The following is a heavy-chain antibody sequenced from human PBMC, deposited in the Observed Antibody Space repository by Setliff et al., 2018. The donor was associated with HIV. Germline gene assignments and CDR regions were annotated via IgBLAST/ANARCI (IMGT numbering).Heavy chain of an antibody. CDR2: INHRGST. CDR3: ARGYEGSSPGGAFDI. Sequence: PSETLSLTCAVYGGSFSGYYWSWIRQPPGKGLELIGEINHRGSTNYNPSLKSRVTISVDTSKNQFSVRLSSVSAADTAVYYCARGYEGSSPGGAFDIWGLGTMVTVSS. V-gene: IGHV4-34*01. J-gene: IGHJ3*02. CDR1: GGSFSGYY. D-gene: IGHD6-6*01.